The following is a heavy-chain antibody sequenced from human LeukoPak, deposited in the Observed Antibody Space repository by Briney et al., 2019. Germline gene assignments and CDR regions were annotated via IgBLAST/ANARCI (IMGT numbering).Heavy chain of an antibody. V-gene: IGHV3-21*01. CDR1: GFIFSIYA. CDR2: ISGSGGNT. Sequence: SGGSLRLFCAASGFIFSIYAMNWVRQVTGKGLEWVSSISGSGGNTYYADSVKGRFTISRDNAKNSLYLQMNSLRVEDTAVYYCARRIAGRRVDYFDYWGQGTLVTVSS. D-gene: IGHD6-6*01. CDR3: ARRIAGRRVDYFDY. J-gene: IGHJ4*02.